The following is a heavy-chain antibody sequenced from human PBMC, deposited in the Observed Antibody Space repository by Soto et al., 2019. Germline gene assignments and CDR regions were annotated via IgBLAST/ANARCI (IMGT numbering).Heavy chain of an antibody. J-gene: IGHJ6*02. CDR2: IIHVLDTA. D-gene: IGHD6-6*01. V-gene: IGHV1-69*01. CDR3: ARYRMSNYYYGMDV. Sequence: QVQLVQSGAEVKKPGSSLKVSCKASGGTFSSYAISWVRQAPGQGLEWMGGIIHVLDTANYAQKFQGRVTITADESTSTAYLELSSLRSEDTAVYYCARYRMSNYYYGMDVWGQGTTVTVSS. CDR1: GGTFSSYA.